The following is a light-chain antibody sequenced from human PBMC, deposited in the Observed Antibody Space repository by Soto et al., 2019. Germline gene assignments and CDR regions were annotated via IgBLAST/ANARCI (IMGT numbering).Light chain of an antibody. CDR3: SSYTSSSTLV. CDR1: SSDVGGYNY. V-gene: IGLV2-14*01. Sequence: QSALTQPASVSGSPGQSITISCTGTSSDVGGYNYVSWYQQHPGKAPKLMIYEVSNRPSGVSNRFSGSKSGNSASLTISGLQPEDGADYYCSSYTSSSTLVFGTGTKLTVL. J-gene: IGLJ1*01. CDR2: EVS.